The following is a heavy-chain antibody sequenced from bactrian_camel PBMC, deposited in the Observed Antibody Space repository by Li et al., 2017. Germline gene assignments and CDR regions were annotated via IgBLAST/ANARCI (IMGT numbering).Heavy chain of an antibody. J-gene: IGHJ4*01. CDR1: PYTTTAVR. CDR2: IYSDGRNT. V-gene: IGHV3-2*01. D-gene: IGHD6*01. CDR3: ATAYGRNSGRSWYQNY. Sequence: HVQLVESGGGSVQPGGSLRLTCTGSPYTTTAVRMGWFRQVPGKGLEWVSSIYSDGRNTYYADSVKGRFTISRDSAKNTVHLQLNSLKIEDAALYYCATAYGRNSGRSWYQNYWGQGTQVTVS.